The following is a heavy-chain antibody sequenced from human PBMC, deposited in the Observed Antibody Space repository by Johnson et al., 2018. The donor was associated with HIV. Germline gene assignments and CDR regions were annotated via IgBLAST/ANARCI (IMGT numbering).Heavy chain of an antibody. CDR3: TRDQDYSDSSGYYRGVRAFDI. J-gene: IGHJ3*02. V-gene: IGHV3-20*04. CDR1: GFIFDDYG. Sequence: VQLVESGGGVVRPGGSLRLSCAGSGFIFDDYGMNWVRQVPGKGLEWVSGINWNGGSTGYADSVKGRFTISSANAKKSLYLQMNSLRAEDTALYFCTRDQDYSDSSGYYRGVRAFDIWGQGTMVTISS. D-gene: IGHD3-22*01. CDR2: INWNGGST.